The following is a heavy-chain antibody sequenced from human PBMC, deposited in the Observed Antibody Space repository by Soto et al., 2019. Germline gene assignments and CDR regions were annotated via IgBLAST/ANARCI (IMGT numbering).Heavy chain of an antibody. J-gene: IGHJ3*02. D-gene: IGHD6-25*01. Sequence: QLQLQESGPGPVKPSETLSLTCTVSGGSVISGSYYWTWVRQPPGKGLEWIGYIYYDGATNYSPSLESRVTIAIDSSKNPLSLRLTSVTAADTAVYYCARVLPGVAAAYDAFDIWGQGTMVTVSS. CDR2: IYYDGAT. CDR3: ARVLPGVAAAYDAFDI. CDR1: GGSVISGSYY. V-gene: IGHV4-61*01.